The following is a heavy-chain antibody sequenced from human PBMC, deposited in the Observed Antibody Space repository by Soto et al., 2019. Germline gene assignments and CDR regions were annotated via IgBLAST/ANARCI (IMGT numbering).Heavy chain of an antibody. CDR3: ASLTGTKRSFDY. V-gene: IGHV4-30-4*01. J-gene: IGHJ4*02. Sequence: SETLSLTCTVSGGSISSGDYYWSWIRHPPGEGLEWIGYIYYIGSTYYNPSLKSRITISVDTSKNQFSLKLSSVTAADTAVYYCASLTGTKRSFDYWGSGTMVTV. CDR1: GGSISSGDYY. D-gene: IGHD1-7*01. CDR2: IYYIGST.